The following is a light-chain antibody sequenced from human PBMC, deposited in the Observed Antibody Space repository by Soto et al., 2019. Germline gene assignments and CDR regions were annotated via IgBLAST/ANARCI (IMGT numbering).Light chain of an antibody. V-gene: IGKV3-15*01. Sequence: EIVMTQSPATLSVSPGERATLSCRASQSVSSNLAWYQQKPGQAPRLLIYGASTRATGIPARFSGSGSGTDFTLTISSLQYEDFAFYYCQHYNNWPTFGQGTKVEIK. J-gene: IGKJ1*01. CDR3: QHYNNWPT. CDR2: GAS. CDR1: QSVSSN.